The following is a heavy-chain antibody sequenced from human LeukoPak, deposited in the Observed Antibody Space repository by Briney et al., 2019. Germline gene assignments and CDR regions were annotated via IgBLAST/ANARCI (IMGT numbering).Heavy chain of an antibody. D-gene: IGHD3-10*01. V-gene: IGHV3-74*01. CDR3: ATMIRGVIPLDV. Sequence: GGSLRLSCAASGFTFSSFWMHWVRQPPGKGLVWISRINSDGKNTNYADSVKGRFTISRDNAKNTLYLQMNSLRPEDTAVYYCATMIRGVIPLDVWGKGTTVTISS. CDR2: INSDGKNT. J-gene: IGHJ6*04. CDR1: GFTFSSFW.